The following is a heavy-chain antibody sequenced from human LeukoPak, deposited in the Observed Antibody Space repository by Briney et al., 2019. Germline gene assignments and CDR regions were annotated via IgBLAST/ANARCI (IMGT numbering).Heavy chain of an antibody. CDR1: GFTFSNAW. J-gene: IGHJ4*02. D-gene: IGHD3-10*01. V-gene: IGHV3-15*01. CDR3: TTRITMVRGVIAGFDY. CDR2: IKSKTDGGTT. Sequence: PGGSLRLFCAASGFTFSNAWMSWVRQAPGKGLEWVGRIKSKTDGGTTDYAAPVKGRFTISRDDSKNTLYLQMNSLKTEDTAVYYCTTRITMVRGVIAGFDYWGQGTLVTVSS.